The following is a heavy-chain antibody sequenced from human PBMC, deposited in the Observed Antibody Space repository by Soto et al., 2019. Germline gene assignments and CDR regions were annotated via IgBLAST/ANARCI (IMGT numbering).Heavy chain of an antibody. CDR2: NYYSGIT. CDR3: ARGSSIAGLYYGMDV. Sequence: PSETLSLTCTVSGGSISSSGYYWTWIRQHPGKGLECIGYNYYSGITYYNPSLKSRVIISLETSKNQFSLKLSSVTAADTAVYYCARGSSIAGLYYGMDVWGQGTTVTVSS. CDR1: GGSISSSGYY. D-gene: IGHD6-6*01. J-gene: IGHJ6*02. V-gene: IGHV4-31*03.